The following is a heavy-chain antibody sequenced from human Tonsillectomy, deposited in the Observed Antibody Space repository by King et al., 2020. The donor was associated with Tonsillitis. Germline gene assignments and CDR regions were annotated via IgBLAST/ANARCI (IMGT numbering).Heavy chain of an antibody. CDR2: IWYDGGNK. V-gene: IGHV3-33*01. J-gene: IGHJ4*02. D-gene: IGHD2-21*01. CDR3: ARELYCGGDCPRGFDY. CDR1: GFTFSSYG. Sequence: QLVQSGGGVVQPGRSLRLSCAASGFTFSSYGMHWVRQAPGKGLEWVAVIWYDGGNKYYADSVKGRFTISRDNSKNTLYLQMNSLGAEDTAVYYCARELYCGGDCPRGFDYWGQGTLVTVSS.